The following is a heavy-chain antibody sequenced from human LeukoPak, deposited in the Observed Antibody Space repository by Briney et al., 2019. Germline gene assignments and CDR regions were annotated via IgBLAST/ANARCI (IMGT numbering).Heavy chain of an antibody. CDR1: GGTFSSYA. J-gene: IGHJ4*02. V-gene: IGHV1-69*04. D-gene: IGHD3-3*01. CDR3: ARDASITIFGVVIQPIDY. Sequence: GASVKVSCKASGGTFSSYAISWVRQAPGQGLEWMGRIIPILGIANYAQKFQGRVTITADKSTSTAYMELSSLRSEDTAVYYCARDASITIFGVVIQPIDYWGQGTLVTVSS. CDR2: IIPILGIA.